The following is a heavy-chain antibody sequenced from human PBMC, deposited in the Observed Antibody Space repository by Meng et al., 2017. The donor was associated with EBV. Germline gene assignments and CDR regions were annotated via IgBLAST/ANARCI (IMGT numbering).Heavy chain of an antibody. D-gene: IGHD6-13*01. CDR3: AHRRDEYSSSWYGWFDP. CDR1: GFSLSTSGVG. J-gene: IGHJ5*02. Sequence: QITSKESGPTLVKPTPTLTLTCTFSGFSLSTSGVGVGWIRQPPGKALEWLALIYWDDDKRYSPSLKSRLTITKDTSKNQVVLTMTNMDPVDTATYYCAHRRDEYSSSWYGWFDPWGQGTLVTVSS. V-gene: IGHV2-5*02. CDR2: IYWDDDK.